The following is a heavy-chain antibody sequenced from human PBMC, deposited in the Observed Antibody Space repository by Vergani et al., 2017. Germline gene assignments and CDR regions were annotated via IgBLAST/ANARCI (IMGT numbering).Heavy chain of an antibody. CDR1: GYSISRGFY. CDR3: GVIMVRSPRPDNWFDS. V-gene: IGHV4-38-2*01. J-gene: IGHJ5*01. CDR2: MFHTGEA. Sequence: QVQLQESGPGLVKPSETLTLTCDVSGYSISRGFYWAWIRQTPEKGLEWIGGMFHTGEASNSPSLQSRVAFSMDTSKNQFSLQLTSVTAADTAVYFCGVIMVRSPRPDNWFDSWGRGTLVTVSS. D-gene: IGHD3-10*01.